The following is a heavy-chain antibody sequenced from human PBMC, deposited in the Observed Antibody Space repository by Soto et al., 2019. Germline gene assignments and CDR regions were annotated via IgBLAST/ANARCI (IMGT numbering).Heavy chain of an antibody. J-gene: IGHJ6*03. CDR2: ISGSGGST. D-gene: IGHD3-10*01. CDR3: SKVVDYGRYYYYMDV. CDR1: GFTFSSYA. V-gene: IGHV3-23*01. Sequence: EVQLLESGGGLVQPGGSLRLSCAASGFTFSSYAMSWVRQAPGKGLEWVSAISGSGGSTYYADSVKGRFTISRDNSKNTLYLQMNSLRAEDTAVYYCSKVVDYGRYYYYMDVWGKGTTVTVSS.